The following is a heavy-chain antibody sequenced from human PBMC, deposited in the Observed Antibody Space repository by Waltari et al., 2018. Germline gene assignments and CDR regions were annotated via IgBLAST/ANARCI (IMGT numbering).Heavy chain of an antibody. CDR2: VSYSGDT. CDR3: AGGRGLYYDY. D-gene: IGHD3-22*01. J-gene: IGHJ4*02. CDR1: GGSIDNYH. Sequence: GLVRPSETLSLTCTVSGGSIDNYHWTWIRQSPGRGLDWIGFVSYSGDTLYSPSLRSRVTISVDTSKSHVSLRLTSVTPADTALYYCAGGRGLYYDYWGQGTVVAVSS. V-gene: IGHV4-59*01.